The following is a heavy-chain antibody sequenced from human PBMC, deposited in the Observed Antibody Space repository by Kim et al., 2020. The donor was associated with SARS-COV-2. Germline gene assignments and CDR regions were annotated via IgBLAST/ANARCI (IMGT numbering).Heavy chain of an antibody. CDR2: IYYSGST. CDR1: GGSLSSSSYY. CDR3: ARRTLAGPPPTWSYFDY. V-gene: IGHV4-39*01. D-gene: IGHD6-19*01. Sequence: SETLSLTCTVSGGSLSSSSYYWGWIRQPPGKGLEWIGSIYYSGSTYYNPCLKSRVTISVDTSKNQFSQKLSSVTAADTAVYYCARRTLAGPPPTWSYFDYWGQGTLVTVSS. J-gene: IGHJ4*02.